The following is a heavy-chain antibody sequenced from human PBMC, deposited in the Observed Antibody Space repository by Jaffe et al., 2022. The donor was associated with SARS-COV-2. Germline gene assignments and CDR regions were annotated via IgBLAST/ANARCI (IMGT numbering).Heavy chain of an antibody. J-gene: IGHJ4*02. D-gene: IGHD4-17*01. CDR1: GLTFSTSS. CDR3: ARNGVTVTGTPWGYFDY. Sequence: EVQLVESGGGLIQPGGSLRLSCEVSGLTFSTSSFNWVRQAPGKGLEWLSFINGFTGAIYYTDSVKGRFTISRDNAKNSLYLQLNSLRPDDTAVYYCARNGVTVTGTPWGYFDYWGQGTLVTVSS. V-gene: IGHV3-48*01. CDR2: INGFTGAI.